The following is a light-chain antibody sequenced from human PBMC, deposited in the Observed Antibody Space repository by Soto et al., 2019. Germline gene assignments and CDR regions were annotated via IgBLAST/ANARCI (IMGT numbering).Light chain of an antibody. V-gene: IGKV3-20*01. Sequence: EIVLTQSPGTLSLSPGERATLSCRASQSVSSSYLAWYQQKPGQAPRLLIYGASSRATGIPDRFSGSGSGTDFTLTISRLEPEDFAVYYCQQYGSSRRTXGQGTKVDIK. CDR1: QSVSSSY. J-gene: IGKJ1*01. CDR2: GAS. CDR3: QQYGSSRRT.